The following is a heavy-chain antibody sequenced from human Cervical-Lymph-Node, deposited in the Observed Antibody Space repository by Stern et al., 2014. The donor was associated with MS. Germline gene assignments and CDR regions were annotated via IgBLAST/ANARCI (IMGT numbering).Heavy chain of an antibody. CDR1: GGSTSSYY. D-gene: IGHD6-6*01. CDR3: ARGYTTSSGRPDY. CDR2: ISSSGGT. J-gene: IGHJ4*02. V-gene: IGHV4-59*08. Sequence: VQLVESGPGLVKPSETLSLTCTVSGGSTSSYYWSWIRQPPGKGLEWIGYISSSGGTKYNPSLTSRVTISVDKSKNQFSLNLSSVTAADTAVYYCARGYTTSSGRPDYWGQGTLVTVSS.